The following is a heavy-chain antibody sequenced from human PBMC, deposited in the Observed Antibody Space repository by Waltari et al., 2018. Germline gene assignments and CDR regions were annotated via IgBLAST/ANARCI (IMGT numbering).Heavy chain of an antibody. Sequence: QVQLQESGPGLVKPSQTLSLTCTVSGGSISSGGYYWSWIRQPPGKGLEWIGYIYHSGRTYYNPSLKSRVTISVDRSKNQFSLKLSSVTAADTAVYYCSRDRRYCSSTSCPGYYGMDVWGQGTTVTVSS. CDR1: GGSISSGGYY. CDR2: IYHSGRT. D-gene: IGHD2-2*01. V-gene: IGHV4-30-2*01. CDR3: SRDRRYCSSTSCPGYYGMDV. J-gene: IGHJ6*02.